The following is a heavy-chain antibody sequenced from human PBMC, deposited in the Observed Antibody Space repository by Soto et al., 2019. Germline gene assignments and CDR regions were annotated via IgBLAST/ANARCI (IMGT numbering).Heavy chain of an antibody. D-gene: IGHD6-25*01. J-gene: IGHJ6*02. CDR2: IGTAGDT. Sequence: GGSLRLSCAASGFTFSSYDMHWVRQATGKGLEWVSAIGTAGDTYYPGSVKGRFTISRENAKNSLYLQMNSLRAGDTAVYYCARASAIYYYYGMDVWGQGTTLTVSS. CDR1: GFTFSSYD. CDR3: ARASAIYYYYGMDV. V-gene: IGHV3-13*04.